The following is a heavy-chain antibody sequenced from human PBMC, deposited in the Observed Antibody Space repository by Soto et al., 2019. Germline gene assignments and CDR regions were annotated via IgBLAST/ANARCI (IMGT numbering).Heavy chain of an antibody. Sequence: QVQLVQSGAEVKKRGASVKVSCKAYGYTFTIYYMHWVRQAPGQGLEWMGWINPDSGGTKYAQKFQGGVTMTRDTSISTVYMELSRLRSDDTAVYYCAREIRSGYYKYWYFDLWGRGTLVTVSS. CDR1: GYTFTIYY. D-gene: IGHD3-3*01. V-gene: IGHV1-2*02. J-gene: IGHJ2*01. CDR2: INPDSGGT. CDR3: AREIRSGYYKYWYFDL.